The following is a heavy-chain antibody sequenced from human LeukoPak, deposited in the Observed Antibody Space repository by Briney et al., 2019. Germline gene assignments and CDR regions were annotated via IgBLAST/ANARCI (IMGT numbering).Heavy chain of an antibody. V-gene: IGHV3-30-3*01. D-gene: IGHD3-22*01. Sequence: GGSLRLSCAASGFTFSSYAMHWVRQAPGKELEWVAVISYDGSNKYYADSVEGRFTISRDNSKSTLYLQMNSLRAEDTAVYYCARDMYYYDSSGYLDYWGQGTLVTVSS. CDR3: ARDMYYYDSSGYLDY. CDR1: GFTFSSYA. J-gene: IGHJ4*02. CDR2: ISYDGSNK.